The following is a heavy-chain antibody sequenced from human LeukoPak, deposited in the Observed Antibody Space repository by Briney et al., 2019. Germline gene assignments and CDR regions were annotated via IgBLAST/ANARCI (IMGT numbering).Heavy chain of an antibody. CDR1: GGTFSSYA. CDR3: ARLDDSSGYDRVY. CDR2: IIPILGIA. Sequence: SVKVSCKASGGTFSSYAISWVRQAPGQGLEWMGRIIPILGIANYAQKFQGRVTITADKSTSTAYMELSSLRSEDTAVYYCARLDDSSGYDRVYWGQGTLVTVSS. D-gene: IGHD3-22*01. V-gene: IGHV1-69*04. J-gene: IGHJ4*02.